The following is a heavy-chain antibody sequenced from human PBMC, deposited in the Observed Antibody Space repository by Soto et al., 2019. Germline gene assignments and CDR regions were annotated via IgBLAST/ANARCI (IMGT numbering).Heavy chain of an antibody. Sequence: EMKLVESGGGLVQPGRSLRLSCAASGFTFDDYAMHWVRQAPGKGLEWVSSISWNSGVKDYADSVKGRFSISRDSAKNSLFLQMNSLRPEDTALYYCAKDVAWGGSHPNHAFDVWGQGTMVSVSS. CDR2: ISWNSGVK. CDR3: AKDVAWGGSHPNHAFDV. D-gene: IGHD1-26*01. V-gene: IGHV3-9*01. CDR1: GFTFDDYA. J-gene: IGHJ3*01.